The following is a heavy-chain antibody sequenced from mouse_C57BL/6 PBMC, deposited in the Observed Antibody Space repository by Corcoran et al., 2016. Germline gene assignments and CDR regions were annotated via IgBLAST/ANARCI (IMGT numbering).Heavy chain of an antibody. CDR3: ARSPEHWYVDV. Sequence: QIQLVQSGPELKKPGETVKISCKASGYTFTTYGMSWVKQAPGKGLKWMGWINTYSGVPTYADDFKGRFAFSLETSASTAYLQINNLKNEDTATYFCARSPEHWYVDVWGTGTTVTVSS. CDR2: INTYSGVP. V-gene: IGHV9-3*01. J-gene: IGHJ1*03. CDR1: GYTFTTYG.